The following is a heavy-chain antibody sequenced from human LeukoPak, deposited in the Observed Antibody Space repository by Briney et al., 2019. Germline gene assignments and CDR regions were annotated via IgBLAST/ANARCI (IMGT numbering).Heavy chain of an antibody. V-gene: IGHV3-74*01. CDR3: AKSYYDILTGSDY. Sequence: GGSLRLSCVASGFTFSRYWMHWVRQAPGKGLVWVSRINSDGRSTNYADSVKGRFSISRDNAENTLYLQMNSLRAEDTAVYYCAKSYYDILTGSDYWGQGILVTVSS. J-gene: IGHJ4*02. CDR2: INSDGRST. CDR1: GFTFSRYW. D-gene: IGHD3-9*01.